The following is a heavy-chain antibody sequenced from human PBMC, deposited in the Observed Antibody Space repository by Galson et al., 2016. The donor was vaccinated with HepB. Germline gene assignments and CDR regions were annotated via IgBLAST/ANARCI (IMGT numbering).Heavy chain of an antibody. Sequence: SLRLSCAASGFTLSGYGMHWVRQAPGQGLEWVAVVWYDGSKKSYSDSVKGRFTISRDNSKNTLYLQMNSLRAEDTAVYYCGKVPGVGGSGSYDEMDVWGQGTTVIVSS. D-gene: IGHD3-10*01. CDR1: GFTLSGYG. V-gene: IGHV3-33*06. J-gene: IGHJ6*02. CDR3: GKVPGVGGSGSYDEMDV. CDR2: VWYDGSKK.